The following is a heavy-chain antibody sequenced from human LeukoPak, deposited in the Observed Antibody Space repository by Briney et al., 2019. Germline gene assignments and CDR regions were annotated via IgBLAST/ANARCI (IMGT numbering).Heavy chain of an antibody. Sequence: ASVKVSCKASGYTFTGYYIHWVRQAPGQGPEWMAWINPKSGGTRYAQKFQGRVTMTRDTSISTAYMELSGLRSDDTAMYYCARLSIAAETNYWGQGTLATVSS. CDR1: GYTFTGYY. CDR2: INPKSGGT. V-gene: IGHV1-2*02. J-gene: IGHJ4*02. CDR3: ARLSIAAETNY. D-gene: IGHD6-13*01.